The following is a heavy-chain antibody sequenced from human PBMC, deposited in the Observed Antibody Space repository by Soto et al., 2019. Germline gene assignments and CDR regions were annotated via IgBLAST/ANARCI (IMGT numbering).Heavy chain of an antibody. D-gene: IGHD3-22*01. J-gene: IGHJ1*01. V-gene: IGHV4-30-4*01. CDR2: ISYSGNT. CDR3: ARGAYLTMSGDYYFKH. CDR1: CDSVTSGYYY. Sequence: QVQLQESCPGLVKPSQTLSLTCSVSCDSVTSGYYYWTWVRHSPGKGMEWIGYISYSGNTAYNPSLNSQITISLDTSKNHVSLQRHAATDADTSVYYGARGAYLTMSGDYYFKHCGQGTPVTVSS.